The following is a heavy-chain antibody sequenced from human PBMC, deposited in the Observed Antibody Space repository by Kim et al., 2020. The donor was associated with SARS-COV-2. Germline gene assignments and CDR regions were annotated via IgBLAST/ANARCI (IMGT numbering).Heavy chain of an antibody. V-gene: IGHV3-23*01. D-gene: IGHD3-10*01. CDR1: GFTFNNYA. CDR2: ISGSGGVI. CDR3: ANILCPGYGSSMGV. J-gene: IGHJ6*02. Sequence: GGSLRLSCVASGFTFNNYAMPWVRQAPGKGLEWVSSISGSGGVINYADSMKGRFTISRDNTKNTLYLQMNSLSAEDTAVYYCANILCPGYGSSMGVWGQGTTVTVSS.